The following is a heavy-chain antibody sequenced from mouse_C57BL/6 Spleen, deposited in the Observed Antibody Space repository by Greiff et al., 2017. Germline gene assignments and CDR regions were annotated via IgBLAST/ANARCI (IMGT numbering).Heavy chain of an antibody. Sequence: EVQLQESGPGLVKPSQSLSLTCSVTGYSITSGYYWNWIRQFPGNKLEWVGYISYDGSNNYNPYLKNRISITRDTSKNPVFLKLNSVTTEDTATYYCARAPHMVTTEFAYWGQGTLVTVSA. CDR2: ISYDGSN. D-gene: IGHD2-2*01. CDR1: GYSITSGYY. CDR3: ARAPHMVTTEFAY. V-gene: IGHV3-6*01. J-gene: IGHJ3*01.